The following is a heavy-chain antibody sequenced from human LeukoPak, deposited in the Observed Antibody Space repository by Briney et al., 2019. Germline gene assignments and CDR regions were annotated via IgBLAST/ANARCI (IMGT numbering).Heavy chain of an antibody. D-gene: IGHD1-26*01. J-gene: IGHJ3*02. CDR3: ARDRAVVGARRNDAFDI. CDR2: FYSGGST. Sequence: PGGSLRLSCAASGFTVSSNYMSWVRQAPGKGLEWVSVFYSGGSTYYADSVKGRFTISRDNSKNTLYLQMNSLRAEDTAVYYCARDRAVVGARRNDAFDIWGQGTMVTVSS. CDR1: GFTVSSNY. V-gene: IGHV3-53*01.